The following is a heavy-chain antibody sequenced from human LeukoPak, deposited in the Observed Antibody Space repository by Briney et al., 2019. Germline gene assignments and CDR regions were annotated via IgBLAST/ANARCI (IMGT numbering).Heavy chain of an antibody. V-gene: IGHV1-2*06. J-gene: IGHJ4*02. CDR1: GYTFTGYY. Sequence: ASVEVSCKASGYTFTGYYMHWVRQAPGQGLEWMGRINPSSGGTNYAQKFQGRVTMTRDTSISTAYMELSRLRSDDTAVYYCARVRYGSGSYYFDYWGQGALVTVSS. CDR3: ARVRYGSGSYYFDY. D-gene: IGHD3-10*01. CDR2: INPSSGGT.